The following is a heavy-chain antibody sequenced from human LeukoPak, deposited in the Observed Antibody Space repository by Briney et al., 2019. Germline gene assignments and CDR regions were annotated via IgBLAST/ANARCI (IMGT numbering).Heavy chain of an antibody. V-gene: IGHV3-48*04. CDR1: GFTFSSYW. Sequence: PGGSLRLSCAASGFTFSSYWMSWVRQAPGKGLEWVSYISSSGSTIYYADSVKGRFTISRDNAKNSLYLQMNSLRAEDTAVYYCARQIRRRGAFDIWGQGTMVTVSS. CDR3: ARQIRRRGAFDI. J-gene: IGHJ3*02. CDR2: ISSSGSTI.